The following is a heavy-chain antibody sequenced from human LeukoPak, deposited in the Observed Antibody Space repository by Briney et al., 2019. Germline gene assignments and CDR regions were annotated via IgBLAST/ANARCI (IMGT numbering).Heavy chain of an antibody. V-gene: IGHV4-38-2*02. CDR1: GYSISSGYY. CDR3: ARYYGSGSTKIDY. CDR2: IYYSGST. J-gene: IGHJ4*02. Sequence: SETLSLTCTVSGYSISSGYYWGWTRQPPGKGLEWIGSIYYSGSTYYNPSLKSRVTISVDTSKNQFSLKLSSVTAADTAVYYCARYYGSGSTKIDYWGQGTLVTVSS. D-gene: IGHD3-10*01.